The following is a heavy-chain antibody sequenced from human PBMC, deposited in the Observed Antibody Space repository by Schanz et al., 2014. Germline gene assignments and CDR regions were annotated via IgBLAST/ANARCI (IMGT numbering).Heavy chain of an antibody. CDR2: IDGEGTDT. CDR1: GFTFSNYW. D-gene: IGHD3-22*01. CDR3: VRDERISSGVWFDP. V-gene: IGHV3-74*02. Sequence: EVQLVESGGGLVQPGGSLRLSCAASGFTFSNYWMSWVRQAPGKGLSWVSRIDGEGTDTRYADSVKGRFTISRDNARNMVFLQMSSLRADDTAVYYCVRDERISSGVWFDPWGQGTLVTVSS. J-gene: IGHJ5*02.